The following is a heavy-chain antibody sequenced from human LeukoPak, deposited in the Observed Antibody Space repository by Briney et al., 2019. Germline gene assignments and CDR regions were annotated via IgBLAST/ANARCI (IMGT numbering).Heavy chain of an antibody. Sequence: GGSPRLSCAASGFTFSSYSMNWVRQAPGKGLEWVAVVSFDGDNKYYADSVKDRFTISRDNSQNTLYLQLNSLRAEDTAVYYCARDWTLNYWGQGTLVTVSS. V-gene: IGHV3-30*03. CDR1: GFTFSSYS. CDR2: VSFDGDNK. J-gene: IGHJ4*02. D-gene: IGHD3/OR15-3a*01. CDR3: ARDWTLNY.